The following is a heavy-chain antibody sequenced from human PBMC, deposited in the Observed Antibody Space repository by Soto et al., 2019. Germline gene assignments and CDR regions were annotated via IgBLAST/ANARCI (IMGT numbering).Heavy chain of an antibody. D-gene: IGHD4-4*01. CDR2: IYYTGST. J-gene: IGHJ6*02. CDR1: GDSIGTNF. V-gene: IGHV4-59*12. Sequence: SETLSLTCTVSGDSIGTNFWSWIRQPPGKGLEYIANIYYTGSTNYNPSLKSRVTISIDTSKNQFSLKLSSVTAADTAVYYCARDAPYSNGMDVWGQGTTVTVSS. CDR3: ARDAPYSNGMDV.